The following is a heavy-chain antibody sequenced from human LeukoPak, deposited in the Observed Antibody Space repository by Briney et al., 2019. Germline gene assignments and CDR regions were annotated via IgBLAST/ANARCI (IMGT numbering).Heavy chain of an antibody. Sequence: GGSLRLSCAASGFTFSSHGMSWVRQAPGKGLERVSAISGSGGSTYYADSVKGRFTISRDNSKNTLYLQMHSLRAEDTAVYYCAKESLRVVPSATFDYWGQGTLVTVSS. CDR2: ISGSGGST. CDR3: AKESLRVVPSATFDY. CDR1: GFTFSSHG. J-gene: IGHJ4*02. V-gene: IGHV3-23*01. D-gene: IGHD2-2*01.